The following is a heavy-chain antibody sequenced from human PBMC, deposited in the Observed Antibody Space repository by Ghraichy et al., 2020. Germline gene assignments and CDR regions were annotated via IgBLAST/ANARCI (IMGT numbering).Heavy chain of an antibody. CDR1: GFPFSSSA. CDR2: IVVGSGYT. D-gene: IGHD3-22*01. CDR3: AADNYDSSGYQGL. V-gene: IGHV1-58*02. J-gene: IGHJ4*02. Sequence: SVKVSCKASGFPFSSSAMQWVRQARGQRLEWLGWIVVGSGYTNYAQRFQERVTITRDMSRSTAYMELSSLRSEDTAVYYCAADNYDSSGYQGLWGQGTLVTV.